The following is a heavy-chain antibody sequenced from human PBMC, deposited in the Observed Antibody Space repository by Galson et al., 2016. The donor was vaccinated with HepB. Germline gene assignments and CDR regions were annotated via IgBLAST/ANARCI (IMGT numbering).Heavy chain of an antibody. Sequence: SLRLSCAGSGFTFNRYAMYWVRQAPGKGLEWVAVILSDGSRKYYADSVKGRFSISRDISNNTLYLQMNSLGAEDTAVYYCAGDYRPDYGDYEAVGYWGQGTLVTVS. CDR2: ILSDGSRK. V-gene: IGHV3-30-3*01. CDR3: AGDYRPDYGDYEAVGY. J-gene: IGHJ4*02. CDR1: GFTFNRYA. D-gene: IGHD4-17*01.